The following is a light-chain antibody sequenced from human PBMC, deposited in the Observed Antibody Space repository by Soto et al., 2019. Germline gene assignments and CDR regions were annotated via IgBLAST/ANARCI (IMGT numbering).Light chain of an antibody. CDR2: EVS. J-gene: IGLJ3*02. V-gene: IGLV2-14*01. CDR1: SSDVGGYNY. Sequence: QSALTQPASVSGSPGQSITISCTGTSSDVGGYNYVSWYQQHPGKAPKLMICEVSNRPSGVSNRFSGSKSGNTASLTISGLQAEDEADYYCSSYTSSSWVFGGGTKVTVL. CDR3: SSYTSSSWV.